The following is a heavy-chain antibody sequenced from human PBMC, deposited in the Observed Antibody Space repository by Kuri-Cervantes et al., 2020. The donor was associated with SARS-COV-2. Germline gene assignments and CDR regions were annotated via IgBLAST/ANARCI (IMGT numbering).Heavy chain of an antibody. CDR1: GFNFSGTD. V-gene: IGHV3-30*18. J-gene: IGHJ4*02. D-gene: IGHD2-21*01. CDR2: ISYDGKNK. Sequence: GESLKISCAASGFNFSGTDMHWVRQAPGKGLEWVAFISYDGKNKKCIASGKGRFTISRDNSQNTLYLHMKSLRSEDTAMYYCAKDRVGVQDFWGQGTLVTVSS. CDR3: AKDRVGVQDF.